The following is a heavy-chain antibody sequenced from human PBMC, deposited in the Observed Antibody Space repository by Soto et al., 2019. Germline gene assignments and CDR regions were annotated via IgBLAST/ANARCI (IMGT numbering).Heavy chain of an antibody. D-gene: IGHD6-13*01. CDR1: GFSLSTSGVG. J-gene: IGHJ1*01. CDR3: AHSSLGIAAAGIEG. Sequence: QITLKESGPTLVKPTQTLTLTRTFSGFSLSTSGVGVGWIRQPPGKALEWLALIYWDDDKRYSPSLKSRLTITKDTSKNQVVLTMTHMDPVDTDTHYCAHSSLGIAAAGIEGWGQGTLVTVSS. CDR2: IYWDDDK. V-gene: IGHV2-5*02.